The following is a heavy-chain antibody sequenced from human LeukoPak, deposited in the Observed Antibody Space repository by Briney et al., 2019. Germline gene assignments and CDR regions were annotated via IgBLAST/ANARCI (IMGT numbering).Heavy chain of an antibody. CDR1: GFTFRSYG. D-gene: IGHD4-17*01. J-gene: IGHJ6*02. CDR2: IWYDGSNK. CDR3: AKGWAVRSIYGMDV. V-gene: IGHV3-30*02. Sequence: GGSLRLSCAASGFTFRSYGMHWVRRAPGKGLEWVAVIWYDGSNKYYADSVKGRFTISRDNSKNTLYLQMNSLRAEDTAVYYCAKGWAVRSIYGMDVWGQGTTVTVSS.